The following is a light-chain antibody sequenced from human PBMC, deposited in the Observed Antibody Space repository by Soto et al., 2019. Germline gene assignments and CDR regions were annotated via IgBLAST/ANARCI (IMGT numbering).Light chain of an antibody. CDR2: GAS. Sequence: EIVLTQSPGTLSLSPGGRATLSCRASQSVSSSYLAWYQQKPGQAPRLLIYGASSRATGIPDRFSGSGSGTDFTLTISRLEPEDFAVYYCQQYGSSPTTFGQGTRWIS. CDR1: QSVSSSY. CDR3: QQYGSSPTT. J-gene: IGKJ1*01. V-gene: IGKV3-20*01.